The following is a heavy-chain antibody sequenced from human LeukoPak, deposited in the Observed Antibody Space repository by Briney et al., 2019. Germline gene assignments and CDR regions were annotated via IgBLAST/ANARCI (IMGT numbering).Heavy chain of an antibody. Sequence: PGGSLRLSCAASGFTVSTNYIRWVRQAPGKGVEWVSIIYSGGTTYCADSVKGRFTISRDNSKNTLYLQMNNLRAEDTAVYYCARDKRAGANMSYYYMDVWGKGTTVTVSS. V-gene: IGHV3-53*01. J-gene: IGHJ6*03. CDR1: GFTVSTNY. D-gene: IGHD1-26*01. CDR2: IYSGGTT. CDR3: ARDKRAGANMSYYYMDV.